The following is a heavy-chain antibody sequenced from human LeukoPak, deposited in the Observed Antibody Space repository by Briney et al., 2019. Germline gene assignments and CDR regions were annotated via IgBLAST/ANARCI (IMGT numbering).Heavy chain of an antibody. CDR1: GFTFDDYA. J-gene: IGHJ6*02. Sequence: GRSLRLSCAASGFTFDDYAMHWVRQAPGKGLEWVSGISWNSGSIGYADSVKGRFTISRDNAKNSPYLQMNSLRAEDTALYYCAKAPYYYGMDVWGQGTTVTVSS. V-gene: IGHV3-9*01. CDR3: AKAPYYYGMDV. CDR2: ISWNSGSI.